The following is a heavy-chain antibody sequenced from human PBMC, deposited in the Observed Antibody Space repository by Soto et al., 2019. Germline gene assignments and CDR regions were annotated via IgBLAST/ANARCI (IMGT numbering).Heavy chain of an antibody. CDR3: ARDLNWNYGSHYYYGMDV. CDR2: MNPNSGNT. V-gene: IGHV1-8*01. J-gene: IGHJ6*02. CDR1: GYTFTSYD. D-gene: IGHD1-7*01. Sequence: QVQLVQSGAEVRKPGASVRVSCKASGYTFTSYDINWVRQAAGQGLEWIGWMNPNSGNTGYSQKFQGRVTITRDTSMSTAYMDMSSLRSEDTAVYYCARDLNWNYGSHYYYGMDVWGQGTTVTVSS.